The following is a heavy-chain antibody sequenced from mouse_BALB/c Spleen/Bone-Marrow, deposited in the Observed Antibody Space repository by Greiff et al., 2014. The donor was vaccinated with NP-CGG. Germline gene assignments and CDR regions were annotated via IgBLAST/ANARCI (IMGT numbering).Heavy chain of an antibody. D-gene: IGHD2-3*01. CDR2: IAPGSGST. Sequence: DLVKPGASVKLSCKASGYTFTNYWINWIKQRPGQGLEWIGRIAPGSGSTYYNEMFKGKTTLTVDTSSSTAYIQLSSLSSEDSDVYFCARERYGYYGCYFDVWGAGTTVTVSS. J-gene: IGHJ1*01. CDR1: GYTFTNYW. CDR3: ARERYGYYGCYFDV. V-gene: IGHV1S41*01.